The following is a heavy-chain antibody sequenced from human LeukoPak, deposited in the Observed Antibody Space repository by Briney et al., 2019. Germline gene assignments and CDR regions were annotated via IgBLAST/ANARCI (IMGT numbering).Heavy chain of an antibody. CDR2: LKQGGSDK. Sequence: PGGSLRLSCEASGFTLSNRWMTWVRQTPGKGLEWVATLKQGGSDKFYVDSVRGRFTISGDNAKNSLFLEMNSLRVEDTAVYHCARDPFDLWGQGTLVTVSS. CDR3: ARDPFDL. CDR1: GFTLSNRW. V-gene: IGHV3-7*01. J-gene: IGHJ5*02.